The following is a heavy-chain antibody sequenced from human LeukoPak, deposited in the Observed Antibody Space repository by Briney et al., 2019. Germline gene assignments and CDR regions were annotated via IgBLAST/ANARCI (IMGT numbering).Heavy chain of an antibody. J-gene: IGHJ6*02. CDR2: IYSGDST. V-gene: IGHV3-53*01. CDR3: ARDKDYYGMDV. Sequence: GGSLRLSCAASGFTVNSNYMTWVRQAPGKGLEWVSVIYSGDSTSYADSVKGRFTISRDSSKNTLYLQMNSLRAEDTAVYHCARDKDYYGMDVWGQGTTVTVSS. CDR1: GFTVNSNY.